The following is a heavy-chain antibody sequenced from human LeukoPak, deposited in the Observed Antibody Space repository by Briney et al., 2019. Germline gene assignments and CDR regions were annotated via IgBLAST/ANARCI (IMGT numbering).Heavy chain of an antibody. V-gene: IGHV4-34*01. Sequence: SETLSLTCAVYGGSLSGYFWSWIRQPPGKGLEWIGESTHHGGTNYNPSLKSRLTMSVDTSKKQFSLKLSSVTAADTAVYYCAIIYGDYSDFDYWGQGTLVTVSS. CDR1: GGSLSGYF. CDR2: STHHGGT. D-gene: IGHD4-17*01. J-gene: IGHJ4*02. CDR3: AIIYGDYSDFDY.